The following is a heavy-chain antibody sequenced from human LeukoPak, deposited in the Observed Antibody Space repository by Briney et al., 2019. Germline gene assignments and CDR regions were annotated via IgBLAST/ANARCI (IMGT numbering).Heavy chain of an antibody. Sequence: PGGSLRLSCAASGFTFSSYGMHWVRQAPGKGLEWVAFIRCDGSNKYYADSVKGRFTISRDNSKNTLYLQMNSLRAEDTAVYYCAKDPGSAVAATNWFDPWGQGTLVTVSS. CDR3: AKDPGSAVAATNWFDP. D-gene: IGHD2-15*01. J-gene: IGHJ5*02. CDR1: GFTFSSYG. CDR2: IRCDGSNK. V-gene: IGHV3-30*02.